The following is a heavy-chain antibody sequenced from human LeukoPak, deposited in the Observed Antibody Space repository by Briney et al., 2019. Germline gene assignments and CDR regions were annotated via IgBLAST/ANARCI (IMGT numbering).Heavy chain of an antibody. D-gene: IGHD5-12*01. CDR3: AKVSYSGYDFDY. V-gene: IGHV3-30*02. J-gene: IGHJ4*02. CDR1: GFTFSSYS. Sequence: GGSLRLSCAASGFTFSSYSMNWVRQAPGKGLEWVAFIRYDGSNKYYADSVKGRFTISRDNSKNTLYLQMNSLRAEDTAVYYCAKVSYSGYDFDYWGQGTLVTVSS. CDR2: IRYDGSNK.